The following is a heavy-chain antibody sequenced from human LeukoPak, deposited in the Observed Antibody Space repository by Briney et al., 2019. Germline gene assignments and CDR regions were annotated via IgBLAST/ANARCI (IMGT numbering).Heavy chain of an antibody. CDR2: IKSKSDGGTI. CDR1: GFNFTKAW. CDR3: TADARLWFGAPLHY. J-gene: IGHJ4*02. Sequence: GGSLRLSCAASGFNFTKAWMNWVRQAPGRGLGWVGRIKSKSDGGTIDYAAPVKGRFTFSRDDSKNTLSLQMNSLTIEDTAVYYCTADARLWFGAPLHYWGQGTLVTVPS. D-gene: IGHD3-10*01. V-gene: IGHV3-15*01.